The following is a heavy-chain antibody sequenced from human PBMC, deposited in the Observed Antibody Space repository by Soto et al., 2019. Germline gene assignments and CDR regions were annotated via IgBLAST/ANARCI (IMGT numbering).Heavy chain of an antibody. V-gene: IGHV4-31*03. Sequence: QVHLQESGPGQVRPSQTLSLSCSVSGGSISRGAYFWTWIRQFPGKGLEWIAYISYTGATYYNPSLKSRVTILADSSKNQVFLKLNSGTSGDTAVYYCARGGPVSVSPAWQLLCYFDYCGQGTLVTVSS. J-gene: IGHJ4*02. CDR2: ISYTGAT. D-gene: IGHD2-15*01. CDR3: ARGGPVSVSPAWQLLCYFDY. CDR1: GGSISRGAYF.